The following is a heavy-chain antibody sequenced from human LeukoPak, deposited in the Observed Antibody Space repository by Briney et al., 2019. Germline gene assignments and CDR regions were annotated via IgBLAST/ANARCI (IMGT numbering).Heavy chain of an antibody. V-gene: IGHV4-39*01. CDR3: ASLVSAAMHFDY. J-gene: IGHJ4*02. D-gene: IGHD2-2*01. Sequence: SETLSLTCTVSGGSISSDTYCWGWIRQPPGTGLEWIGIIYYSGTTYHNPSLKSRVTISVDTSKNQFSLKLSSVTAADTAVYYCASLVSAAMHFDYWGQGTLVTVSS. CDR2: IYYSGTT. CDR1: GGSISSDTYC.